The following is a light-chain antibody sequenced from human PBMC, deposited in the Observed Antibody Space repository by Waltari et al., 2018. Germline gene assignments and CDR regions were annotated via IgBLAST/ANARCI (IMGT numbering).Light chain of an antibody. J-gene: IGLJ3*02. CDR1: NSDDGAYNN. CDR3: YSYAGTSTWV. V-gene: IGLV2-11*02. CDR2: DVN. Sequence: QSALTQPRAVSASAGQSFTISCTGTNSDDGAYNNVAWYQQHPGKAPQLMIYDVNKRPSGVPDRFSGSKSGNTASLTISGLQAEDEADYYCYSYAGTSTWVFGGGTKLTVL.